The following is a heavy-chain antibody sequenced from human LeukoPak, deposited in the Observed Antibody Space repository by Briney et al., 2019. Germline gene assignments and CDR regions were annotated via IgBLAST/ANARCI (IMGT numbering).Heavy chain of an antibody. CDR2: ISGSDGST. D-gene: IGHD3-10*01. Sequence: GGSLILSCAASGFTFSSYAMSWVRQAPGKGLEWVSAISGSDGSTYYADSVKGRFTISRDNSKNTLYLQMNSLRAEDTAVYYCAKDRGVGWFDPWGQGTLVTVSS. CDR3: AKDRGVGWFDP. V-gene: IGHV3-23*01. CDR1: GFTFSSYA. J-gene: IGHJ5*02.